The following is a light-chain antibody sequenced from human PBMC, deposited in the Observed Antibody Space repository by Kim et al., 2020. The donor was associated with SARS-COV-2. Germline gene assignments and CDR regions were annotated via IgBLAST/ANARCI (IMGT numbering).Light chain of an antibody. CDR1: ESINIW. CDR3: QQYKSYPWT. CDR2: KAS. J-gene: IGKJ1*01. Sequence: DIQMTQSPSTLSASVGDRVTITCRASESINIWLAWYQRRPGKAPNLLIQKASTLESGVPSRFSGSGSGTEFTLTISSLQPDDFAIDYCQQYKSYPWTFGQGTKVEIK. V-gene: IGKV1-5*03.